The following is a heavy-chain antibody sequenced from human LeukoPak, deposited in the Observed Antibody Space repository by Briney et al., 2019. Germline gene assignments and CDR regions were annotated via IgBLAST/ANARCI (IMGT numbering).Heavy chain of an antibody. V-gene: IGHV3-7*01. Sequence: GGSLRLSCAASGFALSAYWMNWVRQAPGKGLQWLANIKQDGTVQHYVDSVMGRFTISRDNAKNSLFLQMNSLRAEDTALYYCARDYTATGAMDVWGQGTTVTVS. J-gene: IGHJ6*02. CDR2: IKQDGTVQ. CDR3: ARDYTATGAMDV. D-gene: IGHD2-21*02. CDR1: GFALSAYW.